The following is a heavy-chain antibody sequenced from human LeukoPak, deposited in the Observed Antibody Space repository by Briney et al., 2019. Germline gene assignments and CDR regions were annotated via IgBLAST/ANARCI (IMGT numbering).Heavy chain of an antibody. CDR2: IYHSGST. CDR3: ARGVYGYYYGSGSYHNWFDP. V-gene: IGHV4-4*02. J-gene: IGHJ5*02. Sequence: SETLSLTCAVSGGSISSSNWWSWLRQPPGKGLEWIGEIYHSGSTNYNPSLKSRVTISVDKSKNQFSLKLSSVTAADTAVYYCARGVYGYYYGSGSYHNWFDPWGQGTLVTVSS. CDR1: GGSISSSNW. D-gene: IGHD3-10*01.